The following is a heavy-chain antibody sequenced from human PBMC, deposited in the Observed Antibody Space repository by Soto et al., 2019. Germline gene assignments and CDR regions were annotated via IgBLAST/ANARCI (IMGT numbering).Heavy chain of an antibody. CDR2: ISSSSYI. CDR1: GFTFSSYS. CDR3: AREPYYYDSSGYYYVNYYYYGMDV. D-gene: IGHD3-22*01. V-gene: IGHV3-21*01. Sequence: GGSLRLSCAASGFTFSSYSMNWVRQAPGKGLEWVSSISSSSYIYYADSVKGRFTISRDNAKNSLYLQMNSLRAEDTAVYYCAREPYYYDSSGYYYVNYYYYGMDVWGQGTTVTVSS. J-gene: IGHJ6*02.